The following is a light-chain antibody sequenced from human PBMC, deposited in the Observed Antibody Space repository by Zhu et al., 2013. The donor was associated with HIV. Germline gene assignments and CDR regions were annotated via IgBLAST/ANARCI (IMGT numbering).Light chain of an antibody. CDR3: QQYGSSPLT. CDR1: QSVRGDF. Sequence: EIVLTQSPAILSLSPGERATLSCRASQSVRGDFLAWYQQKPGQAPRVVIYGASSRATGIPDRFSGSGSGTDFTLSITRLEPEDLAVYYCQQYGSSPLTFGGGTTLELK. J-gene: IGKJ4*01. V-gene: IGKV3-20*01. CDR2: GAS.